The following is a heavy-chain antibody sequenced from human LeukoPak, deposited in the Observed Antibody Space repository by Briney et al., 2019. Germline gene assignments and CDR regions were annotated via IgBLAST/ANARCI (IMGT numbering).Heavy chain of an antibody. D-gene: IGHD6-19*01. V-gene: IGHV3-48*03. CDR3: ARSWLAVARPEY. CDR1: GFTFSSYE. J-gene: IGHJ4*02. Sequence: PGGSLRLSCAASGFTFSSYEMDWVRQAPGKGLEWVSYISSSGSTIYYADSVKGRFTISRDNAKNSVYLQMNSLRAEDTAVYYCARSWLAVARPEYWGQGTLVIVSS. CDR2: ISSSGSTI.